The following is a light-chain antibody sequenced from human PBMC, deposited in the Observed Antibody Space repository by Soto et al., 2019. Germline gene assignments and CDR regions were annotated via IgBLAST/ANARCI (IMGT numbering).Light chain of an antibody. CDR3: SSYTSINTYV. CDR2: DVT. CDR1: SSDVGGYNY. V-gene: IGLV2-14*01. J-gene: IGLJ1*01. Sequence: QSVLTQPASVSGSPGQSITISCTGTSSDVGGYNYVSWYQQHPGKAPKLMIYDVTNRPSGVSNRFSGSKSGNTASLTISGPQAEDEADYYCSSYTSINTYVFGTGTKLTVL.